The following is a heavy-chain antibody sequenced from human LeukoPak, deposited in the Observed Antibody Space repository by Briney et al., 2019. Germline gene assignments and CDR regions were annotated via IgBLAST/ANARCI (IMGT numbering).Heavy chain of an antibody. CDR3: ARHRLHVVDAFDI. CDR1: GGSISSYY. CDR2: IYYSGST. Sequence: SETLSLTCTVSGGSISSYYWSWIRQPAGKGLEWIGSIYYSGSTYYNPSLKSRVTISVDTSKNQFSLKLSSVTAADTAVYYCARHRLHVVDAFDIWGQGTMVTVSS. V-gene: IGHV4-59*05. D-gene: IGHD2-21*01. J-gene: IGHJ3*02.